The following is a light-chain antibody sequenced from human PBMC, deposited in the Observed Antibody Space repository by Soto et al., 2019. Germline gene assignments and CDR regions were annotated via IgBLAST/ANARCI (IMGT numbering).Light chain of an antibody. CDR3: QSADSSRIVV. J-gene: IGLJ2*01. CDR2: KDT. V-gene: IGLV3-25*03. CDR1: ILPKQY. Sequence: SSELTQPPSVSVSPGQTARITCSGDILPKQYAYWYQQKPGQAPVLLIYKDTERPSGIPERFSGSSSGTTVTLTISGVQAEDEADYYCQSADSSRIVVFGGGTKLTVL.